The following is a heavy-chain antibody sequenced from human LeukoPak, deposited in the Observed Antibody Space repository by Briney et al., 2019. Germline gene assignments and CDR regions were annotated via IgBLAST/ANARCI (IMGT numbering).Heavy chain of an antibody. CDR1: GFTFDDHA. J-gene: IGHJ4*02. CDR2: ISWNSGNI. V-gene: IGHV3-9*01. CDR3: AKDRSRGWNSDYFDY. Sequence: GGSLRLSCAASGFTFDDHAMHWVRQAPGKGLEWVSGISWNSGNIGYADSVKGRFTISRDNAKNSLYLQMNSLRAEDTALYYCAKDRSRGWNSDYFDYWGQGTLVTVSS. D-gene: IGHD1-7*01.